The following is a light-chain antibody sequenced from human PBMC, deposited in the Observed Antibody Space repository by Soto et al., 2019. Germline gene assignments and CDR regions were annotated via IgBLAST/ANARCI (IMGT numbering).Light chain of an antibody. J-gene: IGLJ1*01. Sequence: QSVLTQPASVSGSPGQSITISCTGTSSDVGVYNYVSWYQQHPGEAPKLMIYDVNDRPSGVSNRFSGSKSGNTASLTISGLQAEDEADYYCSSYTTAGTYVFGPGTKVTVL. CDR1: SSDVGVYNY. CDR2: DVN. V-gene: IGLV2-14*03. CDR3: SSYTTAGTYV.